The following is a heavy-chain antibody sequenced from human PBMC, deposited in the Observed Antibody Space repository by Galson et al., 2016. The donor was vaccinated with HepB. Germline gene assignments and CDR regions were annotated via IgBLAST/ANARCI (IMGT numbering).Heavy chain of an antibody. V-gene: IGHV1-46*01. D-gene: IGHD3-10*01. CDR1: GYTFTNYY. J-gene: IGHJ2*01. CDR2: INPRGGPT. Sequence: SVKVSCKASGYTFTNYYLHWVRQAPGHGPEWMGMINPRGGPTTYAQKFQGRVTLTTDTSSRTAFMELSSLKSDDTAVYYCARPPSGSGSPVIFLFFDLWGRGTLVIVSS. CDR3: ARPPSGSGSPVIFLFFDL.